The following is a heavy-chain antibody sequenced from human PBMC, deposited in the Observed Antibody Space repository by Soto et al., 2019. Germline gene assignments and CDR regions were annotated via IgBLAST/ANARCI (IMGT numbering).Heavy chain of an antibody. J-gene: IGHJ5*02. CDR2: ISGSGNST. Sequence: EVQLLESGGGLVQPGGSLRLSCAGSGFTFSNYAMSWVRQAPGKGLEWVSAISGSGNSTNYADSVKGRFTISRDNSKKTLYLQMNSLRAEDTAVYYCARDVWELLRGFDPWGQGTLVTVSS. D-gene: IGHD1-26*01. CDR3: ARDVWELLRGFDP. CDR1: GFTFSNYA. V-gene: IGHV3-23*01.